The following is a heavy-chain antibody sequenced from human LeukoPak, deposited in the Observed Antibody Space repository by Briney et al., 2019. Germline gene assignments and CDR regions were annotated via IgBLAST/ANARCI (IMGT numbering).Heavy chain of an antibody. Sequence: GGSLRLSCTASGFTFSSYGMSWVRQAPGKGLEWVSAISSGGVTTFYADSVKGRFTISRDNSKNTLYLQMNSLRAEDTAVYYCAKLTSGWFEEFWGQGTLVTVSS. J-gene: IGHJ4*02. V-gene: IGHV3-23*01. CDR2: ISSGGVTT. D-gene: IGHD3-10*01. CDR1: GFTFSSYG. CDR3: AKLTSGWFEEF.